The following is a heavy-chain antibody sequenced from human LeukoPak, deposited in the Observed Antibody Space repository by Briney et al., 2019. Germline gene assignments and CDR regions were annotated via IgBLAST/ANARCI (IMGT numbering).Heavy chain of an antibody. CDR1: GGSISSGSYY. V-gene: IGHV4-61*02. CDR2: IYTSGST. Sequence: SETLSLTCTVSGGSISSGSYYWSWIRQPAGKGLEWIGRIYTSGSTNYNPSLKSRVTISVDTSKNQFSLKLSSVTAADTAVYYCARDAVPRYYYDSSGYYLNWFDPWGQGTLVTFSS. J-gene: IGHJ5*02. CDR3: ARDAVPRYYYDSSGYYLNWFDP. D-gene: IGHD3-22*01.